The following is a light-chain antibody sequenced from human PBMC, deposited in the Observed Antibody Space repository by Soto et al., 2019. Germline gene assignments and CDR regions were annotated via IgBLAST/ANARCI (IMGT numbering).Light chain of an antibody. CDR2: EDT. CDR3: QSYDSSNREV. CDR1: SGSIASNY. V-gene: IGLV6-57*04. Sequence: NFMLTQPHSVSESPGKTVTISCTRSSGSIASNYVQWYQQRPGSAPTSVIYEDTYRPSGVPDRFSASIDSSSNSASLTISGLQTEDEADYFCQSYDSSNREVFGGGTKLTVL. J-gene: IGLJ3*02.